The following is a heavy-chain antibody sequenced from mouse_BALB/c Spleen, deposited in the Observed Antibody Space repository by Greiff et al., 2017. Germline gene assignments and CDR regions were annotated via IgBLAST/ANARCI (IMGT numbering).Heavy chain of an antibody. CDR2: ISSGGST. J-gene: IGHJ3*01. Sequence: EVQLVESGGGLVKPGGSLKLSCAASGFTFSSYAMSWVRQTPEKRLEWVASISSGGSTYYPDSVEGRFTISRDNARNILYLQMSSLRSEDTAMYYCARGGGYGNYDWFAYWGQGTLVTVSA. CDR1: GFTFSSYA. D-gene: IGHD2-10*02. V-gene: IGHV5-6-5*01. CDR3: ARGGGYGNYDWFAY.